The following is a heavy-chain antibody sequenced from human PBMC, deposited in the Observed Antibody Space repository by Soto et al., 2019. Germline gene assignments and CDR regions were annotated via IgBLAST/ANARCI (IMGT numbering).Heavy chain of an antibody. Sequence: SETLSLTCAVSGYSINSGGYYWSWIRQPPGRGLEWVGYIFHNGATFYNPSLKSRATISVDRSKNQISLNMHSLTAADTAVYYCARLDAYNSFDFWGQGAPVTVSS. J-gene: IGHJ4*02. CDR1: GYSINSGGYY. V-gene: IGHV4-30-2*01. CDR2: IFHNGAT. D-gene: IGHD2-2*01. CDR3: ARLDAYNSFDF.